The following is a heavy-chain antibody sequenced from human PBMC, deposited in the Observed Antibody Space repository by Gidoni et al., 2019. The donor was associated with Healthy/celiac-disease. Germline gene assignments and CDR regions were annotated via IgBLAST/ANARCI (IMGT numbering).Heavy chain of an antibody. D-gene: IGHD5-12*01. Sequence: QVQLQQWGAGLLKPSETLSLTCAVYGGSFSGYYWSWIRQPPGKGLEWIGEINHRGSTNYNPSLKSRVTISVDTSKNQFSLKLSSVTAADTAVYYCARGNQWLDKPLDYWGQGTLVTVSS. V-gene: IGHV4-34*01. CDR1: GGSFSGYY. CDR2: INHRGST. CDR3: ARGNQWLDKPLDY. J-gene: IGHJ4*02.